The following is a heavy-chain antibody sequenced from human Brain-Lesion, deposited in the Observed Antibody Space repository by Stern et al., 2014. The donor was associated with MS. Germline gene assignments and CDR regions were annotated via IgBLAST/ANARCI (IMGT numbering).Heavy chain of an antibody. J-gene: IGHJ1*01. CDR3: AKWPHHIAVAGTRYFQH. D-gene: IGHD6-19*01. CDR1: GFSFSTYA. V-gene: IGHV3-23*04. Sequence: VQLVESGGGLVQPGGALRLSCAASGFSFSTYAMSWVRQTPGKGLQWVSVIGGRGGPTYYADSVKGRFTISRDNSKNTLYLQMDSLRADDTAVYYCAKWPHHIAVAGTRYFQHWGQGTLVTVSS. CDR2: IGGRGGPT.